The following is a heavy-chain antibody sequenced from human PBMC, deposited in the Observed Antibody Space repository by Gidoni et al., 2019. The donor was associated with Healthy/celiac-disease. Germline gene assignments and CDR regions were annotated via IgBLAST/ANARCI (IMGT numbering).Heavy chain of an antibody. CDR1: GFTFSSYG. J-gene: IGHJ6*03. CDR3: AKGNGIAARPGYYYYMDV. V-gene: IGHV3-30*02. Sequence: QVQLVESGGGVVQTGGSLGLSCAAAGFTFSSYGMHWVRQAPGKGLEWVACIRYDGSNKYYADSVKGRFTISRENSKNTLYLQMNSLRAEDTAVYYCAKGNGIAARPGYYYYMDVWGKGTTVTVSS. D-gene: IGHD6-6*01. CDR2: IRYDGSNK.